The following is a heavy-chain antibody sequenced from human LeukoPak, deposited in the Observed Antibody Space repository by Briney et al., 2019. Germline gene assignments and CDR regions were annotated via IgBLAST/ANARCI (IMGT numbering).Heavy chain of an antibody. V-gene: IGHV4-4*08. CDR1: GGSISSFY. J-gene: IGHJ4*02. D-gene: IGHD6-19*01. CDR3: ADIRYSSGWYFDY. Sequence: SETLSLTCTVSGGSISSFYWSWIRQFPGKGLEWIGYIYHSGSTNYNPSLKSRVTISVDTSKNQFSLKLSSVTAADTAVYYCADIRYSSGWYFDYWGQGTLVTVSS. CDR2: IYHSGST.